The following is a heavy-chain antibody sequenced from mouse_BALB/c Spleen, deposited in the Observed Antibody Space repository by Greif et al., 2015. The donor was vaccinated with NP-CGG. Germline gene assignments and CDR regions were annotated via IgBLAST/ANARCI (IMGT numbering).Heavy chain of an antibody. CDR2: IRNKANGYTI. CDR1: GFTFTDYY. Sequence: EVQLVESGGGLVQPGGSLRLSCATSGFTFTDYYMSWVRQPPGKALEWLGFIRNKANGYTIEYSASVKGRFTISRDNSQSILYLQMNTLRAEDSATYYCARASITGFAYWGQGTLVTVSA. J-gene: IGHJ3*01. V-gene: IGHV7-3*02. D-gene: IGHD1-1*01. CDR3: ARASITGFAY.